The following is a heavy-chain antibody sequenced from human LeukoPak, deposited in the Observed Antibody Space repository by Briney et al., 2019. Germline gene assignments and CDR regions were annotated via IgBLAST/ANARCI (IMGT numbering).Heavy chain of an antibody. D-gene: IGHD5-24*01. Sequence: PGGSLRLSCAASGFTFNDHYVDWVRQAPGKGLEWVGRTRNKANSFTTEYAASVRGRFTISRDDSKNSLYLQMNSLKTEDTAVYYCARGDDYNRRSFDYWGQGTLVTVSS. CDR1: GFTFNDHY. CDR3: ARGDDYNRRSFDY. J-gene: IGHJ4*02. CDR2: TRNKANSFTT. V-gene: IGHV3-72*01.